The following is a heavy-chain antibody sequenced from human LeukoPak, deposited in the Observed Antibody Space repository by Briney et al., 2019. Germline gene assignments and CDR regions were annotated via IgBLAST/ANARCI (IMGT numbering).Heavy chain of an antibody. CDR3: GRDSPDY. V-gene: IGHV3-7*01. Sequence: GGSLRLSCAVSGFTFSEYWMSWVRQAPGKGLEWVAKIDQDESEKYYVDSVKGRFTISRDNTKNLLYLQMNSLRAEDTAVYYCGRDSPDYWGQGTLVTVSS. J-gene: IGHJ4*02. CDR2: IDQDESEK. CDR1: GFTFSEYW.